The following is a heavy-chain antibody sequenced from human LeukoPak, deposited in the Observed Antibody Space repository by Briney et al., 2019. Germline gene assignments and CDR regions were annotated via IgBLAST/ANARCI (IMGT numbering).Heavy chain of an antibody. CDR2: ISTSGGST. CDR3: ARDPRGDFVWGHRFDY. J-gene: IGHJ4*02. V-gene: IGHV3-11*01. Sequence: PGGSLRLSCGASGFIFNHYCMGWVRQAPGMGPEWVSYISTSGGSTYYSASAKGRFTISRDNARNSLFLQLRRLTAEDTAVYYCARDPRGDFVWGHRFDYWGQGVLVTVSS. CDR1: GFIFNHYC. D-gene: IGHD3-16*01.